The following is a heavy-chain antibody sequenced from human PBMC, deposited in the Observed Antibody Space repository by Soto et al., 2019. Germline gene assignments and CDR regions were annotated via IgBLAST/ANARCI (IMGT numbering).Heavy chain of an antibody. V-gene: IGHV4-4*02. CDR3: ASRDPGTSVDY. CDR2: IYRTGST. D-gene: IGHD1-7*01. J-gene: IGHJ4*02. Sequence: PSETLSLTCAVSGGSFTSNNWWTWVRQPPGQGLEWIGAIYRTGSTNYNPSLQRRVTISLDKSENQFSLKVTSLTAADTAVYYCASRDPGTSVDYWGQGTLVTVSS. CDR1: GGSFTSNNW.